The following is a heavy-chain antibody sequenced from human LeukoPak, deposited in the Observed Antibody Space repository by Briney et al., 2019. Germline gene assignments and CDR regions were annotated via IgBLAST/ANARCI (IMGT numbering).Heavy chain of an antibody. J-gene: IGHJ5*02. CDR1: GGSISSGSYY. D-gene: IGHD3-10*01. Sequence: PSEALSLTCSVSGGSISSGSYYWGWIRQPPGKGLEWIGSIYYSGSTYYNPSLKSRVTISVDTSKNQFSLKLSSVTAADTAVYYCARDPNRGYYGSGAWFDPWGQGTLVTVSS. V-gene: IGHV4-39*07. CDR3: ARDPNRGYYGSGAWFDP. CDR2: IYYSGST.